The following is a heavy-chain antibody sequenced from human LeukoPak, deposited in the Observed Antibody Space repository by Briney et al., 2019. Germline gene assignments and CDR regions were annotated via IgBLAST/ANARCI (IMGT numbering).Heavy chain of an antibody. J-gene: IGHJ4*02. CDR1: GYSFTNHW. D-gene: IGHD1-26*01. CDR2: INPGDSDT. V-gene: IGHV5-51*01. CDR3: ARHKADLVGTYYFDF. Sequence: GESLKISCKGSGYSFTNHWIGWVRQMPGRGLEWMGIINPGDSDTRYSPSFQGQVTFSADKSISTAYLQWNSLKTSDTAMYYCARHKADLVGTYYFDFWGQGTLVTVSS.